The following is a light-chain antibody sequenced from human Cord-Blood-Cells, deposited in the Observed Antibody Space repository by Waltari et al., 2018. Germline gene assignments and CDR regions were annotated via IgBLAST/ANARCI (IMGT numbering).Light chain of an antibody. CDR1: SSDGGSYNL. Sequence: QSALTQPASVSGSPGQSITIPCTGTSSDGGSYNLVSWYQQHPGKAPKLMIYEGSKRPSGVSNRFSGSKSGNTDSLTISGLQAEDEADYYCCSYAGSNWVFGGGTKLTVL. CDR2: EGS. V-gene: IGLV2-23*01. J-gene: IGLJ3*02. CDR3: CSYAGSNWV.